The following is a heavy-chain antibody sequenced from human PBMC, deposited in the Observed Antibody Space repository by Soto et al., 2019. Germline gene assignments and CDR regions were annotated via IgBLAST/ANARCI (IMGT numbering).Heavy chain of an antibody. J-gene: IGHJ6*02. CDR3: ARDVYGSTTSGYYYYGMDV. CDR1: GDYISSYY. CDR2: IYNGGGT. Sequence: QVQLQESGPGLVKPSETLSLTCTVSGDYISSYYWSWIRQPAGKGLEWIGRIYNGGGTNLNASLKSRVTMSVDTSKNQFSLNLSSVTAADTAVYYCARDVYGSTTSGYYYYGMDVWGQGTTVTVSS. D-gene: IGHD2-2*01. V-gene: IGHV4-4*07.